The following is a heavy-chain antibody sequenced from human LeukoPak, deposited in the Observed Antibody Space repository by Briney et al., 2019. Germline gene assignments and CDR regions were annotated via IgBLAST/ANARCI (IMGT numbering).Heavy chain of an antibody. J-gene: IGHJ6*02. D-gene: IGHD2-2*01. CDR3: ARGKIVVVPAANSYGMDV. CDR1: GGSISSGGYY. V-gene: IGHV4-31*03. CDR2: IYYSGST. Sequence: SETLSLTCTVSGGSISSGGYYWSWIRQHPGKGLEWIGYIYYSGSTYYNPSLKSRVTISVDTSKNQFSLKLSSVTAADTAVYYCARGKIVVVPAANSYGMDVWGQGTTVTVSS.